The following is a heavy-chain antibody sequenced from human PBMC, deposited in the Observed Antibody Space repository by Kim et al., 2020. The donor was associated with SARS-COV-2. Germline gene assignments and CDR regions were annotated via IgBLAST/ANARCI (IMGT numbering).Heavy chain of an antibody. CDR2: ISISTSSI. J-gene: IGHJ4*02. V-gene: IGHV3-48*02. CDR3: VRDRCSSTSCYTGLDY. Sequence: GGSLRLSCAASGFTFSRYSMNWVRQAPGKGLEWVSYISISTSSIYYADSLKGRFTISRDNAKNSLYLHMNSLRDEDTAVYYCVRDRCSSTSCYTGLDYWGQGTLVTVSS. CDR1: GFTFSRYS. D-gene: IGHD2-2*02.